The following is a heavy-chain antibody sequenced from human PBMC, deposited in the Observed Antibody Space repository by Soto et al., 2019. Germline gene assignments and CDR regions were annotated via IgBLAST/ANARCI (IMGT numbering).Heavy chain of an antibody. Sequence: QVQLVQSGAEVKKPGSSLKVSCKASGGTFSSYTISWVRQAPGQGLEWMGGVIPIFGTANYAQMFQGRVTINADECTRTVYMELSSLRSGDTAVYYCARDRPHDYGDYGIAYWRQGTQVTVSS. J-gene: IGHJ4*02. V-gene: IGHV1-69*12. CDR2: VIPIFGTA. CDR1: GGTFSSYT. CDR3: ARDRPHDYGDYGIAY. D-gene: IGHD4-17*01.